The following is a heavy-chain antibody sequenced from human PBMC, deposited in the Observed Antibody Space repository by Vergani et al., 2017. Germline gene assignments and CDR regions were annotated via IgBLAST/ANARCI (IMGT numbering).Heavy chain of an antibody. CDR3: RGEMDV. V-gene: IGHV3-30*04. CDR1: GFIFQHYT. J-gene: IGHJ6*04. CDR2: ISNDGRHT. Sequence: QVQLVESGGGLVKPGRSLRLSCATYGFIFQHYTMHWVRQAPGKGLEWVALISNDGRHTYYADSVRGRFSISRDNSKNTLYLQMNSLRTEDTANYYCRGEMDVWGKGTTVTVSS.